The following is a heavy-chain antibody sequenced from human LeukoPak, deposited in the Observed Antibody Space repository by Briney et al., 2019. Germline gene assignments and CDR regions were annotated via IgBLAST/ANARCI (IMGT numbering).Heavy chain of an antibody. CDR2: INPTGGST. Sequence: ASVKVSCKASGYTFTSYYMHWVRQAPGQGLEWMGLINPTGGSTGYAQKFQGRVTMTRDMSTSTDYMELSSLRSEDTAIYYCARVGMDPQWLDIWGQGTLVTVSS. V-gene: IGHV1-46*01. CDR1: GYTFTSYY. J-gene: IGHJ4*02. D-gene: IGHD6-19*01. CDR3: ARVGMDPQWLDI.